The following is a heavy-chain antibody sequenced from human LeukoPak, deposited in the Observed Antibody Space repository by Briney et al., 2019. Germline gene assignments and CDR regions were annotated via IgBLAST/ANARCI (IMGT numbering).Heavy chain of an antibody. Sequence: AASVNVSYKASGYTFTSYDINWVRQATGQGREWMGWMNPNSGNTGYAQKFQGRVTMTRNTSISTAYMELSRLRSDDTAVYYCARDDYGSGSPDDAFDIWGQGTMVTVSS. CDR1: GYTFTSYD. CDR3: ARDDYGSGSPDDAFDI. CDR2: MNPNSGNT. D-gene: IGHD3-10*01. J-gene: IGHJ3*02. V-gene: IGHV1-8*01.